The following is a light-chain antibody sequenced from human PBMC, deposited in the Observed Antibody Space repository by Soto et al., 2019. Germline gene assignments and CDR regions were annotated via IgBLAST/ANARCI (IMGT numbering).Light chain of an antibody. CDR3: QQYGSSPQT. J-gene: IGKJ5*01. V-gene: IGKV3-20*01. Sequence: EIVMTQSPATLSVSPGEGATLSCRASQSVSSNLAWYQQKPGQAPRLLIYGASTRATGIPARFSGSGSGTDFTLTISRLEPEDFAVYYCQQYGSSPQTFGQGTRLEIK. CDR2: GAS. CDR1: QSVSSN.